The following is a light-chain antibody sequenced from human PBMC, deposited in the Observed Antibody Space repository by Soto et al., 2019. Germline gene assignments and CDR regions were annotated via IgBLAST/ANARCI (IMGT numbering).Light chain of an antibody. CDR3: RSFADSNSYV. CDR2: EVS. J-gene: IGLJ1*01. Sequence: QSVLTQPPSASGSPGQSVTISCSGSSSDIGGYTYVSWYQHHPGKAPKLMIYEVSKRPSGVPDRFSGSKSGNTASLTVSGLQAEDEADYYCRSFADSNSYVFGTGTKVTVL. CDR1: SSDIGGYTY. V-gene: IGLV2-8*01.